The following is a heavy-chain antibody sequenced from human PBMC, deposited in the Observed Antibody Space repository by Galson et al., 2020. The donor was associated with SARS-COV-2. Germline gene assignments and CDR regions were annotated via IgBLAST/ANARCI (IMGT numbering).Heavy chain of an antibody. V-gene: IGHV3-30*18. D-gene: IGHD3-22*01. CDR2: IPYDGSIK. CDR1: GFTFSSYG. CDR3: AKNWDYDNSGYSDY. Sequence: GGSLRLSCAASGFTFSSYGMHWVRQAPGRGLEWVAVIPYDGSIKYYADSVKGRFTISRDNSKNTLYLQMDSLRAEDTAVYYCAKNWDYDNSGYSDYWGQGTLVTVSS. J-gene: IGHJ4*02.